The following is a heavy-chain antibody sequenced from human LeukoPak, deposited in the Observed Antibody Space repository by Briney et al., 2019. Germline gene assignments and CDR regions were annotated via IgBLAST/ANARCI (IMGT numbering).Heavy chain of an antibody. J-gene: IGHJ1*01. CDR2: ITYDGGTT. CDR1: GFTLSTYA. D-gene: IGHD6-19*01. V-gene: IGHV3-64*01. Sequence: GGSLRLSCAASGFTLSTYAMHWVRQAPGKGLEHVSSITYDGGTTYYANSVKGRFTISRDNSKNTLYLQMGSLRDEDMSVYYCARDEAGYSSDWGQGTLVTVSP. CDR3: ARDEAGYSSD.